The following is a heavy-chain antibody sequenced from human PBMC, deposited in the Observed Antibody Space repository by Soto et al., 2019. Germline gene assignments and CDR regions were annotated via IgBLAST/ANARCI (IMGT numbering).Heavy chain of an antibody. CDR3: ARKYNWNYIGGWFDP. V-gene: IGHV4-31*03. CDR2: IYYSGST. J-gene: IGHJ5*02. D-gene: IGHD1-7*01. CDR1: GGSISSGGYY. Sequence: TSETLSLTCTVSGGSISSGGYYWSWIRQHPGKGLEWIGYIYYSGSTYYNPSLKSRVTISVDTSKNQFSLKLSSVTAADTAVYYCARKYNWNYIGGWFDPWGQGTLVTVSS.